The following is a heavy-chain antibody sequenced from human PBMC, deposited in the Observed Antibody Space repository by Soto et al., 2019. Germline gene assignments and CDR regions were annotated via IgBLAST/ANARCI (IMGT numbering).Heavy chain of an antibody. J-gene: IGHJ4*02. D-gene: IGHD2-15*01. CDR1: GFTFDDYA. CDR2: ISWNSNII. Sequence: EVQLVESGGGLVQPGRSLRLSCAASGFTFDDYAMHWVRRVPGKGLEWVSSISWNSNIIGYEDSVKGSFTISRDNAKNSLYLQMNSLRPENTALYYCAKGGPDGFCSGGRCYFDYWGQVTLVTVSS. CDR3: AKGGPDGFCSGGRCYFDY. V-gene: IGHV3-9*01.